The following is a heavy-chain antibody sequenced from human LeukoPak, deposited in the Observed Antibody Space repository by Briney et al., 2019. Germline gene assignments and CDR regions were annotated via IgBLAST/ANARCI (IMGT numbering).Heavy chain of an antibody. J-gene: IGHJ6*02. V-gene: IGHV3-30*18. CDR3: AKESSEVSGYIPYYYYYGMDV. D-gene: IGHD3-3*01. CDR2: ISYDGSNK. Sequence: PGGSLRLSCAASGFTFSSYGVHWVRQAPGKGLEWVAVISYDGSNKYYADSVKGRFTISRDNSKNTLYLQMNSLRAEDTAVYYCAKESSEVSGYIPYYYYYGMDVWGQGTTVTVSS. CDR1: GFTFSSYG.